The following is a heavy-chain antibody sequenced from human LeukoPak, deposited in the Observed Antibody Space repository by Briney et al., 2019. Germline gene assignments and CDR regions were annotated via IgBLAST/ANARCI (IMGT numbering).Heavy chain of an antibody. CDR2: INIDGSTS. J-gene: IGHJ4*02. CDR3: ARASALATPPFAY. D-gene: IGHD5-24*01. CDR1: GFTFSSYW. V-gene: IGHV3-74*01. Sequence: GGSLRLSCAASGFTFSSYWMHWVRQAPGKGLVWVSRINIDGSTSNYADSVKGRFTISRDNAKNAVYLQMNSLRVEDAAVYYCARASALATPPFAYWGQGTLVTVSS.